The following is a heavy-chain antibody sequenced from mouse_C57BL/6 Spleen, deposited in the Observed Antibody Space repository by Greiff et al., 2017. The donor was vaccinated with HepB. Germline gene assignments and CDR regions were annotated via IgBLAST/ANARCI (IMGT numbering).Heavy chain of an antibody. V-gene: IGHV1-19*01. CDR3: SKGEITTVVAPHWYFDV. D-gene: IGHD1-1*01. Sequence: EVQLQQSGPVLVKHGASVKMSCKASGYTFTDYYMNWVKQSHGKSLEWIGVINTYNGGTSYNQKFKGKATLTVDKSSSTAYMELNSLTSDEYAVYYCSKGEITTVVAPHWYFDVWGTGTTVTVSS. CDR1: GYTFTDYY. CDR2: INTYNGGT. J-gene: IGHJ1*03.